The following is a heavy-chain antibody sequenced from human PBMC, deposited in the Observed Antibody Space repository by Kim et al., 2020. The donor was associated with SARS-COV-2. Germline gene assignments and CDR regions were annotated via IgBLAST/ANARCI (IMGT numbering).Heavy chain of an antibody. D-gene: IGHD3-9*01. CDR1: GFTFGDYG. Sequence: SLRLSCAASGFTFGDYGMHWVRQAPGKGLEWVSGISWNSGSVGYADSVKGRFTISRDNAKNSLYLQMNSLRAEDTALYYCSKEPFYDILTGYFEFDY. J-gene: IGHJ4*01. CDR3: SKEPFYDILTGYFEFDY. V-gene: IGHV3-9*01. CDR2: ISWNSGSV.